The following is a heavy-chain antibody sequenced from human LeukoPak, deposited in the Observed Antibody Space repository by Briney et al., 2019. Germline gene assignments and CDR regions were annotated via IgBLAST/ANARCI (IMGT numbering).Heavy chain of an antibody. Sequence: GGSLRLSCAASGFTFSSYWMHWVRQAPGKGLVWVSRINSDGSSTSYADSVKGRFTISRDNAKNTLYLQMNSLRGEDTAAYYCAREAYSYDINWFDPWGQGTLVTVSS. CDR2: INSDGSST. CDR1: GFTFSSYW. D-gene: IGHD5-18*01. CDR3: AREAYSYDINWFDP. J-gene: IGHJ5*02. V-gene: IGHV3-74*01.